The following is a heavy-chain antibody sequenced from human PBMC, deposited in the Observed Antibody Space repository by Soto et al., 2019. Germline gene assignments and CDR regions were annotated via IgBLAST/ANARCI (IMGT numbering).Heavy chain of an antibody. V-gene: IGHV3-30*18. CDR3: AKVTGYCSSSSCRRDYDYYYGREV. D-gene: IGHD2-2*01. Sequence: QVQLVESGGGMVQPGRSLRLSCAASGFTFSNYGMHWVRQAPGKGLEWVAVISYDGSDKYYADSVKGRFSISRDNSKNTLYLKMNSLRAEDTAVDYYAKVTGYCSSSSCRRDYDYYYGREVWGQGTTVTVSS. J-gene: IGHJ6*02. CDR2: ISYDGSDK. CDR1: GFTFSNYG.